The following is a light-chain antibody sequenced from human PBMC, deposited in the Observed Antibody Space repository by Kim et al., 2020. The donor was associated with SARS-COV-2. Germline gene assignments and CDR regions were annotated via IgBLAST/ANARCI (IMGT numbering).Light chain of an antibody. CDR3: QTWDTGIQV. J-gene: IGLJ3*02. Sequence: QPVLTQSPSASASLGASVKLTCTLSSGHNNYAIAWHQQQPEKGPRFLMKLNSDGSHNKGDGIPDRFSGSSSGAERYLTISSLQSEDEADYYCQTWDTGIQVFGGGTQLTVL. CDR1: SGHNNYA. V-gene: IGLV4-69*01. CDR2: LNSDGSH.